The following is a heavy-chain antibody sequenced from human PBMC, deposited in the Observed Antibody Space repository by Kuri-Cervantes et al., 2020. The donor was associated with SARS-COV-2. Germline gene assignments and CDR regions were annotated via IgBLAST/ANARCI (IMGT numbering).Heavy chain of an antibody. J-gene: IGHJ6*02. CDR3: ARVHSYGPQDYYYYGMDV. Sequence: GESLKISCAASGFTFSSYSMNWVRQAPGKGLEWVSSIGSGSSYIYYADSVKGRFTISRDNAKNSLYLQMSSLRAEDTAVYYCARVHSYGPQDYYYYGMDVWGQGTTVTVSS. V-gene: IGHV3-21*01. CDR1: GFTFSSYS. CDR2: IGSGSSYI. D-gene: IGHD5-18*01.